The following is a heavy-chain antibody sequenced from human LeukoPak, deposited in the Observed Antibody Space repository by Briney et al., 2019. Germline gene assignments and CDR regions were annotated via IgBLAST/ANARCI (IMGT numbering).Heavy chain of an antibody. CDR3: AKVFGSGNDFDD. V-gene: IGHV3-48*03. D-gene: IGHD5-12*01. CDR2: ISTSVTTR. J-gene: IGHJ4*02. Sequence: GGSLILSCAASGFSFSTYEMNWVRQSPGKGLEWVSYISTSVTTRFYADSVKGRFTISRDNAKSSLYLQMDGLRAEDTAVYYCAKVFGSGNDFDDWGQGTLVTVSS. CDR1: GFSFSTYE.